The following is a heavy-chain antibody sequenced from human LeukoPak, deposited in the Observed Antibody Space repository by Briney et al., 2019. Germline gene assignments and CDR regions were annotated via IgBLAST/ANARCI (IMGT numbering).Heavy chain of an antibody. CDR1: GYTFTGYY. D-gene: IGHD5-24*01. V-gene: IGHV1-2*02. CDR3: ARVEQDNWFDP. Sequence: GASVKVSCKASGYTFTGYYMHWVRQAPGPGLEWMGWINPNSGGTNYAQKFQGRVTITTDESTSTAYMELSSLRSEDTAVYYCARVEQDNWFDPWGQGTLVTVSS. J-gene: IGHJ5*02. CDR2: INPNSGGT.